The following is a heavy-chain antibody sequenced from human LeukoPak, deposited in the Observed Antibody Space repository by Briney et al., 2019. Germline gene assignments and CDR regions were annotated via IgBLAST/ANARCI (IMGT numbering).Heavy chain of an antibody. D-gene: IGHD2-15*01. CDR1: GYTFIGYY. CDR2: INPHNGDT. V-gene: IGHV1-2*02. CDR3: ATVRDIVVGGGPYYFDY. J-gene: IGHJ4*02. Sequence: ASVKVSCKASGYTFIGYYLHWVRQARGQGLEWMGWINPHNGDTNYAQRFQGRVTMTRDTSTTTAYMELNRLKSDDTAVYYCATVRDIVVGGGPYYFDYWGQGTLVTVSS.